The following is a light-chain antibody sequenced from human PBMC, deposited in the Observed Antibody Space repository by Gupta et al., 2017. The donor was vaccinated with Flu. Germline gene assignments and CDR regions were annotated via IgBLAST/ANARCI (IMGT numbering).Light chain of an antibody. Sequence: DILLPQSPGTLSLSGGKRATLCCRTSHALSSNYLAWYQHRPGQAPRLLIYYASTRATGIPDRFSGSGSGTDFTLTISRLEAEDVAVYYCQQYDSSQVTFGQGTKVDVK. J-gene: IGKJ3*01. CDR1: HALSSNY. V-gene: IGKV3-20*01. CDR2: YAS. CDR3: QQYDSSQVT.